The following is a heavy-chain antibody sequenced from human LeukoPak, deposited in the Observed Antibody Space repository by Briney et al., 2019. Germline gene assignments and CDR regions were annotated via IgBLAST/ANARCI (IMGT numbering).Heavy chain of an antibody. Sequence: GGSLRLSCAASGFTFSSYWMSWVRQAPGKGLEWVANIKQDGSEKYYVDSVKGRFTISRDNAKNSLYLQVNSLRAEDTAVYYCARVIPPQQLVYYYYYGMDVWGQGTTVTVSS. J-gene: IGHJ6*02. CDR3: ARVIPPQQLVYYYYYGMDV. D-gene: IGHD6-13*01. CDR1: GFTFSSYW. CDR2: IKQDGSEK. V-gene: IGHV3-7*01.